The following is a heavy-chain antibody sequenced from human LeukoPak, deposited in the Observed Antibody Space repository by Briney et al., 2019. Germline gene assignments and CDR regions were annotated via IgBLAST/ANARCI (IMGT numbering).Heavy chain of an antibody. V-gene: IGHV1-18*01. CDR1: GYTFTSYD. Sequence: ASVKVSCKASGYTFTSYDINWVRQAPGQGLEWMGWISAYNGNTNYAQKLQGRVTMTTDTSTSTAYMELRSLRSDDTAVYYCARDIYDSSGHLNLRDAFDIWGQGTMVTVSS. J-gene: IGHJ3*02. CDR2: ISAYNGNT. D-gene: IGHD3-22*01. CDR3: ARDIYDSSGHLNLRDAFDI.